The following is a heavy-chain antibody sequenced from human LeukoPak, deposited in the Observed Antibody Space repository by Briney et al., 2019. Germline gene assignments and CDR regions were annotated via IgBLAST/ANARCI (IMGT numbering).Heavy chain of an antibody. Sequence: QPGGSLRLSCAASGFTFTTYWMHWVRQAPGKGLEWVANIKQDGSEKYYVDPVKGRFTISRDNAKNSLYLQMNSLRAEDTAVYYCARDGSGPDNWGQGTLVTVSS. V-gene: IGHV3-7*03. CDR3: ARDGSGPDN. CDR1: GFTFTTYW. D-gene: IGHD3-10*01. J-gene: IGHJ4*02. CDR2: IKQDGSEK.